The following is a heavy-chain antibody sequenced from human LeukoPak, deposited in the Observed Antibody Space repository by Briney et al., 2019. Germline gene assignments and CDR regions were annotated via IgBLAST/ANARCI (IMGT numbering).Heavy chain of an antibody. J-gene: IGHJ3*01. D-gene: IGHD3-10*01. V-gene: IGHV3-74*03. CDR1: GFTFNIYW. Sequence: GGSLRLSCAASGFTFNIYWMYWVRQVPGKGLVWVSRTTSDGSTTAYADSVKGRFTSSRDNAKNTLYLQMNSLRAEDTAVYYCARDRGQPDAFDVWGRGTMVTVAS. CDR2: TTSDGSTT. CDR3: ARDRGQPDAFDV.